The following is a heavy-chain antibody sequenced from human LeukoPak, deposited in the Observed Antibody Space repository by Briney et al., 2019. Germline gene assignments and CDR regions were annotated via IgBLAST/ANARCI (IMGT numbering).Heavy chain of an antibody. V-gene: IGHV4-59*12. D-gene: IGHD3-22*01. CDR1: GGSISSYY. CDR2: IYNSGNT. J-gene: IGHJ3*02. Sequence: SETLSLTCTVSGGSISSYYWSWIRQSPGKGLEWIGYIYNSGNTNYNPSLKSRVTISVDTSKNQFSLKLSSVTAADTAVYYCARGLSRYYDSSGYRAFDIWGQGTMVTVSS. CDR3: ARGLSRYYDSSGYRAFDI.